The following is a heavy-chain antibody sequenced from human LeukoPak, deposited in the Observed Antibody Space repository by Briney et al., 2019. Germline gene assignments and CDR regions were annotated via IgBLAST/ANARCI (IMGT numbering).Heavy chain of an antibody. D-gene: IGHD3-10*01. CDR1: GYSISSGYF. V-gene: IGHV4-38-2*02. CDR3: AKSNGYGLVDI. J-gene: IGHJ3*02. CDR2: IFYSGST. Sequence: PSETLSLTCTVSGYSISSGYFWGWIRQPPGKGLEWIGNIFYSGSTYYSPSLKSRVTISLDTSRNQFSLKLNSVTAADTAVYYCAKSNGYGLVDIWGQGTMVTVSS.